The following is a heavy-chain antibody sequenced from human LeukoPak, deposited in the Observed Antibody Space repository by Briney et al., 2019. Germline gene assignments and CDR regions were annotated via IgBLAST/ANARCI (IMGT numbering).Heavy chain of an antibody. CDR2: IIPIFGTA. J-gene: IGHJ5*02. Sequence: SVKVSCKASGGTFSSYSISWVRQAPGQGLEWMGGIIPIFGTANYAQKFQGRVTITADESTSTAYMELSSLRSEDTAVYYCARSSPDRSSSWYRANWFDPWGQGTLVTVSS. CDR1: GGTFSSYS. CDR3: ARSSPDRSSSWYRANWFDP. V-gene: IGHV1-69*13. D-gene: IGHD6-13*01.